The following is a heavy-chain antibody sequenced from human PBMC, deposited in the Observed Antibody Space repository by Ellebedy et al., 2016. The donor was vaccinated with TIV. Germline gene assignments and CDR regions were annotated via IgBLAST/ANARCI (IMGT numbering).Heavy chain of an antibody. D-gene: IGHD5-24*01. CDR2: IYPGGST. J-gene: IGHJ4*02. CDR1: GFTVSSNY. Sequence: LSLTXXAPGFTVSSNYMSWVRQAPGRGLEWVSVIYPGGSTYYADSVKGRFTISRDNSKNTLYLQMNSLRAEDTAVYYCARGDGYNYFDYWGQGTLVTVSS. CDR3: ARGDGYNYFDY. V-gene: IGHV3-66*01.